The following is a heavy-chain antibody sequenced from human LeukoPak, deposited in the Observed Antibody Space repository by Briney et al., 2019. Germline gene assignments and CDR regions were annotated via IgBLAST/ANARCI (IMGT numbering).Heavy chain of an antibody. J-gene: IGHJ4*02. CDR2: INPNSGGT. Sequence: ASVKVSCKASGYTFTGYYMHWVRQAPGQRLEGMGWINPNSGGTNYAQKFQGRVTMTRDTSISTAYMELSRLRSDDTAVYYCASRTSGSSPFDYWGQGTLVTVSS. CDR1: GYTFTGYY. V-gene: IGHV1-2*02. CDR3: ASRTSGSSPFDY. D-gene: IGHD1-26*01.